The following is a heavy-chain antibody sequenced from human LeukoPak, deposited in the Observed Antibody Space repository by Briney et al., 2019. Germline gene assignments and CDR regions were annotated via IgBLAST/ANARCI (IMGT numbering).Heavy chain of an antibody. CDR2: IYNAGRT. CDR1: GFTVTSNY. Sequence: RGSLPLSCAVSGFTVTSNYMSWVRQAPGKGLEWVSVIYNAGRTYYAYSVEGRFTISRDNSKNTLYLQMNSLRAEGTAVYYCASGSPFDYWGQGTLVSVSS. V-gene: IGHV3-53*01. D-gene: IGHD6-25*01. CDR3: ASGSPFDY. J-gene: IGHJ4*02.